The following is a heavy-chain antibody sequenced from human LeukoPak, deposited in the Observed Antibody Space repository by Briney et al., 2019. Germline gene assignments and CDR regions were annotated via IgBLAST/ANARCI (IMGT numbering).Heavy chain of an antibody. D-gene: IGHD2-15*01. V-gene: IGHV3-23*01. CDR1: GFTFSTHA. J-gene: IGHJ4*02. Sequence: GGSLRLSCTASGFTFSTHALSWVRRAPGKGLEWVSTIGNKGGTYYVDSVKGRFTVSRDNSKNTLYLQMNSLRADDTAVYYCTKSLYCSAGSCYKFDYWGQGTLVTVSS. CDR2: IGNKGGT. CDR3: TKSLYCSAGSCYKFDY.